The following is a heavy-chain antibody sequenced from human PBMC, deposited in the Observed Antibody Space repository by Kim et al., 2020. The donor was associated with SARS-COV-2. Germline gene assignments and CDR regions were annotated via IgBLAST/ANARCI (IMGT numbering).Heavy chain of an antibody. Sequence: NPSLQRRGPVSVDTSKNQFSLKLNSVTAADTAVYYCARAPIGVCYNCFDNWGQGTLVTVSS. D-gene: IGHD2-8*01. CDR3: ARAPIGVCYNCFDN. J-gene: IGHJ4*02. V-gene: IGHV4-39*07.